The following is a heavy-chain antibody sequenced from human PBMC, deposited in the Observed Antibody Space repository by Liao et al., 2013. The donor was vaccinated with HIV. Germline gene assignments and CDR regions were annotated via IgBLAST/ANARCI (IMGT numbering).Heavy chain of an antibody. CDR1: RGSISSYY. Sequence: QVQLQESGPGLVKPSETLSLTCSVSRGSISSYYWSWIRQPAGKGLEWIGRVSGSGSTNYNPSLKRRVTLSVDTSKNQFSLNVNSVTAADTAVYYCARGGGGFDIWGQGTMVTVSS. CDR3: ARGGGGFDI. CDR2: VSGSGST. V-gene: IGHV4-4*07. J-gene: IGHJ3*02.